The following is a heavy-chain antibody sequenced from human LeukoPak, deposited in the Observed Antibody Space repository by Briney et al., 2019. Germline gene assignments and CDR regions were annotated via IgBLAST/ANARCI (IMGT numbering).Heavy chain of an antibody. V-gene: IGHV3-23*01. CDR1: GFTFSSYA. Sequence: GGSLRLSCAASGFTFSSYAMSWVRQAPGKGLEWVSAISGSGGSTYHADSVKGRFTISRDNSKNTLYLQMNSLRAEDTAVYYCARDSPAGTYYFDYWGQGTLVTVSS. CDR2: ISGSGGST. D-gene: IGHD6-13*01. J-gene: IGHJ4*02. CDR3: ARDSPAGTYYFDY.